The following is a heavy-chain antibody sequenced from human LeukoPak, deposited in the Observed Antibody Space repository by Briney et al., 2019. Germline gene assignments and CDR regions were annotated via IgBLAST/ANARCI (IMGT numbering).Heavy chain of an antibody. Sequence: TSVKVSCRASGFTFTSSAMQWVRQARGQRLEWIGWIVVGSGNTNYAQKFQERVTITRDMSTSTAYMELSSLRSEDTVVYYCAAESGSYSLYYYYGMDVWGQGTTVTVSS. CDR2: IVVGSGNT. D-gene: IGHD1-26*01. V-gene: IGHV1-58*02. CDR3: AAESGSYSLYYYYGMDV. J-gene: IGHJ6*02. CDR1: GFTFTSSA.